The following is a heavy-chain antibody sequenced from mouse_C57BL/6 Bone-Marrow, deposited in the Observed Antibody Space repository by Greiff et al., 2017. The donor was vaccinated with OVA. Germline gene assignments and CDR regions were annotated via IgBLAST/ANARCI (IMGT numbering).Heavy chain of an antibody. Sequence: VQLQQSGPELVKPGASVKIPCKASGYTFTDYNMDWVKQSHGKSLEWIGDINPNNGGTIYNQKFKGKATLTVDKSSSTAYMELRSLTSEDTAVYYWAREGNSKMGYAMDYWGQGTSVTVSS. J-gene: IGHJ4*01. CDR1: GYTFTDYN. CDR3: AREGNSKMGYAMDY. D-gene: IGHD2-5*01. CDR2: INPNNGGT. V-gene: IGHV1-18*01.